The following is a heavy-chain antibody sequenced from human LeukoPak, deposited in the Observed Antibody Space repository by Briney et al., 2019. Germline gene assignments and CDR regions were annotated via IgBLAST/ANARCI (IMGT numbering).Heavy chain of an antibody. V-gene: IGHV3-21*01. CDR1: GFTFSSYS. CDR3: ARDMVRGSGVDY. J-gene: IGHJ4*02. Sequence: PGGSLRLSCAASGFTFSSYSMKWVRQAPGKGLEWVSSISSSSSYIYYADSVKGRFTISRDNAKNSLYLQMNSLRAEDTAVYYCARDMVRGSGVDYWGQGTLVTVSS. CDR2: ISSSSSYI. D-gene: IGHD3-10*01.